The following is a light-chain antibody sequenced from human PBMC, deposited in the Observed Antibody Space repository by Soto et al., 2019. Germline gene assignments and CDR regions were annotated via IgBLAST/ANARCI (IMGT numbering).Light chain of an antibody. CDR1: SSDVGSYNL. Sequence: QSVLTQPASVSGSPGQSITISCTGTSSDVGSYNLVSWYQQHPGKAPKLMIYEGSKRPSGVSNRFSGSKSGNTASLTISGLQAEDEADYYCCSYAGSSKVFGTGTKVPVL. CDR3: CSYAGSSKV. CDR2: EGS. J-gene: IGLJ1*01. V-gene: IGLV2-23*01.